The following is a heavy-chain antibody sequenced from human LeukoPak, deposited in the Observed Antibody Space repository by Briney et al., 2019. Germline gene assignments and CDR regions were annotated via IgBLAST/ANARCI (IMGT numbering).Heavy chain of an antibody. J-gene: IGHJ4*02. D-gene: IGHD3-16*01. V-gene: IGHV4-59*01. CDR3: ARGGDRSALFGY. CDR1: GGSISTYY. Sequence: SETLSLTCTVSGGSISTYYWSWIRQPPGKGLEWIGYIFYSGTTNYNPSLKSRVTISVDTSKNQFSLKLTSVTAVDTAVYYCARGGDRSALFGYWGQGTLVTVSS. CDR2: IFYSGTT.